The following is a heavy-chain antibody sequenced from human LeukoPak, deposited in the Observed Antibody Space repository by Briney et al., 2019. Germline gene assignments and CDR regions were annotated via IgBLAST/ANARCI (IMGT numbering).Heavy chain of an antibody. D-gene: IGHD3-3*01. V-gene: IGHV3-30*18. CDR2: VSSDRNTK. J-gene: IGHJ6*02. CDR3: AKKLESALDV. CDR1: GFTFSSYG. Sequence: PGTSLRLSCAASGFTFSSYGMHWVRQAPGKGLEWVAVVSSDRNTKYYADSVRGRFTISRDNSKNTLYLQMNSLRAEDTAVYYCAKKLESALDVWGQGTTVTVSS.